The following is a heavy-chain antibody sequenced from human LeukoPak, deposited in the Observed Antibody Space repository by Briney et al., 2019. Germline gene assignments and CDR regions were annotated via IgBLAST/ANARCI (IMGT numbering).Heavy chain of an antibody. Sequence: GSSVKVSCKASGGTFSSYAISWVRQAPGQGLEWMGGFDPEDGETIYAQKFQGRVTMTEDTSTDTAYMELSSLRSEDTAVYYCARPGTVDYYYGMDVWGQGTTVTVSS. CDR2: FDPEDGET. CDR1: GGTFSSYA. D-gene: IGHD3-10*01. V-gene: IGHV1-24*01. CDR3: ARPGTVDYYYGMDV. J-gene: IGHJ6*02.